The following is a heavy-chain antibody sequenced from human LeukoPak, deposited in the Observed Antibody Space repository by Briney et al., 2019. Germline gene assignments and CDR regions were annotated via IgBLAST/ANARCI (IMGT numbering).Heavy chain of an antibody. CDR1: GGSISNYY. Sequence: SETLSLTCTVSGGSISNYYWSWIRQPPGKGLEWIGYIYYSGSTNYNPSLKSRDTISVDTSKNQFSLKLSSVTAADTAVYYCARVGGTNYYYYGMDVWGQGTTVTVSS. CDR3: ARVGGTNYYYYGMDV. D-gene: IGHD1-26*01. CDR2: IYYSGST. V-gene: IGHV4-59*01. J-gene: IGHJ6*02.